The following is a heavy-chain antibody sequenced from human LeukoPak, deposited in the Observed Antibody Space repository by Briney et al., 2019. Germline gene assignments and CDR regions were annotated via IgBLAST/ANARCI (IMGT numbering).Heavy chain of an antibody. D-gene: IGHD3-10*01. Sequence: ASVKVSCKTSANSSSDYSIHWVRQAPGQGLEWMGRITSNSGGTNYAQNFQGRVTMTRDTSISTAYMELSGPTSDDTAMYYCARGGSGSGYLYYFDYWGQGNMVSVSS. CDR1: ANSSSDYS. CDR2: ITSNSGGT. J-gene: IGHJ4*02. CDR3: ARGGSGSGYLYYFDY. V-gene: IGHV1-2*06.